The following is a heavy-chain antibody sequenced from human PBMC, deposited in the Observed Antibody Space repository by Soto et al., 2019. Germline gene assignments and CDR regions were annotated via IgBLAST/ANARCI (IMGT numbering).Heavy chain of an antibody. V-gene: IGHV3-9*01. CDR3: AKDREQLPHWYFDL. J-gene: IGHJ2*01. CDR1: GFTFDDYA. Sequence: EVQLVESGGGLVQPGRSLRLSCAASGFTFDDYAMHWVRQAPGKGLEWVSGISWNSGSIGYADSVKGRFTISRDNAKNSLYLQMNSLRAEDTALYYCAKDREQLPHWYFDLWGRGTLFTVSS. D-gene: IGHD6-6*01. CDR2: ISWNSGSI.